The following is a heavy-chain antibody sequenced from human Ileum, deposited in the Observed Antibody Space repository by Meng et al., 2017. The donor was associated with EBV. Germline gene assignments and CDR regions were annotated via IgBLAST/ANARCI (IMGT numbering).Heavy chain of an antibody. V-gene: IGHV4-4*02. CDR2: IYHSGST. J-gene: IGHJ4*02. CDR3: ASGRDYAWHS. D-gene: IGHD4-17*01. Sequence: QVQRQEPGPGRVKPSGTLSLTCAVSGDSISSNNWWSWVRQPPGKGLEWIGEIYHSGSTNYNPSFKSRVTMSVDKSKNQISLNLSSVTAADTAVYYCASGRDYAWHSWGRGTLVTVSS. CDR1: GDSISSNNW.